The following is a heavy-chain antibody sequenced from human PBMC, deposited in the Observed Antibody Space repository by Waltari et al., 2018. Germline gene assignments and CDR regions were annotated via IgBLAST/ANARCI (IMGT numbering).Heavy chain of an antibody. D-gene: IGHD2-21*01. Sequence: QVQLVQSGSELTKPGASVKVFCKAIGYTLHNYAINWVRKAPGQGLEVMGWINTDTGNPTYAQGFTGRFVFSLDTSISTAYLQINSLKAEDTAIYYCAREVVPTSTIVVNWFDPWGQGTLVSVSS. CDR2: INTDTGNP. V-gene: IGHV7-4-1*02. CDR1: GYTLHNYA. J-gene: IGHJ5*02. CDR3: AREVVPTSTIVVNWFDP.